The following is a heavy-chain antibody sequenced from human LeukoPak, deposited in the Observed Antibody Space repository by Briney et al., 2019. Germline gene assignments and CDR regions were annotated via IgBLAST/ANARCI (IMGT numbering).Heavy chain of an antibody. V-gene: IGHV3-53*01. D-gene: IGHD3-22*01. CDR2: MYSDGNT. CDR3: AGREHYYYDSSGYDC. Sequence: GGSLRLSCAASGFTVSSNYMSWVRQAPGKGLEWVSVMYSDGNTNYADSVKGRFTISRDNSKNTLYLQMNSLRVEDTAVYYCAGREHYYYDSSGYDCWGQGTLVTVSS. CDR1: GFTVSSNY. J-gene: IGHJ4*02.